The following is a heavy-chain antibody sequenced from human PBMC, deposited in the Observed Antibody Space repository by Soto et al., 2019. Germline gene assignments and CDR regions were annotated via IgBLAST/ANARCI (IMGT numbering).Heavy chain of an antibody. CDR2: ISGRGGSS. CDR3: VRVAGSGRSYDF. Sequence: EVQLLESGGGLAQPGGSLRLSCATSGFPFSSYAMAWVRQAPGKGLAWVSGISGRGGSSFYADSVKGRFTISRDNSKSTFYLQMSSLRAEDTAVYYCVRVAGSGRSYDFWGQGILVTVSS. CDR1: GFPFSSYA. J-gene: IGHJ4*02. D-gene: IGHD3-10*01. V-gene: IGHV3-23*01.